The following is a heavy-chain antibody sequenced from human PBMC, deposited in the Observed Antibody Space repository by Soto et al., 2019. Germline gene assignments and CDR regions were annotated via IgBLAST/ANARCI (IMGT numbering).Heavy chain of an antibody. CDR3: ARGGNCRTTSCPLGCFSAMDV. J-gene: IGHJ6*02. CDR2: INHSGST. Sequence: SETLSLTCAVYGGSFNTYYWSWARQPPGKGLEWIGEINHSGSTNYNPSLKSRVTISLDTSMNQFSLSLSAVTAADTGVYFCARGGNCRTTSCPLGCFSAMDVWGQGTTVTVSS. CDR1: GGSFNTYY. D-gene: IGHD2-2*01. V-gene: IGHV4-34*01.